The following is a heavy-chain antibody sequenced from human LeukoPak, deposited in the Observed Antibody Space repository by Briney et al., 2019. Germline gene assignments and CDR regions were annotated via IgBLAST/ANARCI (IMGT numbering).Heavy chain of an antibody. J-gene: IGHJ4*02. CDR2: ISGSGGST. Sequence: PGGSLRLSCAASGFTFSSYAMSWVRQAPGKGLEWVSAISGSGGSTYYADSVKGRFTISRDNAKNSLYLQMNSLRAEDTALYYCARDQTTAYYDILTGPRAHFDYWGQGTLVTVSS. CDR1: GFTFSSYA. D-gene: IGHD3-9*01. CDR3: ARDQTTAYYDILTGPRAHFDY. V-gene: IGHV3-23*01.